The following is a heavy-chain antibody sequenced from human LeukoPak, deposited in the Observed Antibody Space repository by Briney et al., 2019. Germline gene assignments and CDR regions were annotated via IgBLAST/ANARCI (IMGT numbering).Heavy chain of an antibody. CDR1: GSSISSSTYY. D-gene: IGHD5-12*01. CDR3: ARIRGSAGYGTFDY. V-gene: IGHV4-39*07. CDR2: IYYSGST. J-gene: IGHJ4*02. Sequence: SETLSLTCTVAGSSISSSTYYWGWIREPPGKGLDWIGTIYYSGSTYYNPSPRGRVTISVDTSRNQFSLKLTSVTAADTAKYYCARIRGSAGYGTFDYWGQGTLATVSS.